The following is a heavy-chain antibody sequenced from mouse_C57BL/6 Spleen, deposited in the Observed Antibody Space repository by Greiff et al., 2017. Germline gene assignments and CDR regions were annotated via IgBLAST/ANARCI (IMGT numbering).Heavy chain of an antibody. D-gene: IGHD1-1*01. V-gene: IGHV10-1*01. CDR2: IRSKSNNYAT. Sequence: EVKLMESGGGLVQPKGSLKLSCAASGFSFNTYAMNWVRQAPGKGLEWVARIRSKSNNYATYYADSVKDRFTISRDDSESMLYLQMNNLKTEDTAMYYCVRHNYYGSSPFAYWGQGTLVTVSA. CDR3: VRHNYYGSSPFAY. CDR1: GFSFNTYA. J-gene: IGHJ3*01.